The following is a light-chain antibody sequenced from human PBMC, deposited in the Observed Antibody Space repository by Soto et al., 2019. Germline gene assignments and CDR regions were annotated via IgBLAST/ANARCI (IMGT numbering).Light chain of an antibody. V-gene: IGKV1-5*03. Sequence: DIQMTQSPSTLSGPVVDMFTITCRASQTISSWLAWYQQKPGKAPKLLIYKASTLKSGVPSRFSGSGSGTEFTLTISSLQPDDFATYYCKQYENYWTCGQGTKGDIK. CDR2: KAS. CDR1: QTISSW. CDR3: KQYENYWT. J-gene: IGKJ1*01.